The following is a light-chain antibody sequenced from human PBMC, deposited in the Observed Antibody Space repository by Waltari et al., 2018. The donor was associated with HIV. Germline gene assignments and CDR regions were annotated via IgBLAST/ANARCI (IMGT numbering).Light chain of an antibody. CDR3: ATWDDSLHGPV. CDR1: NSNIGSST. Sequence: QSVVTQPPSASGTPGQRVTISCSGSNSNIGSSTVNWYLQLPGTAPKLLIYRNNQRASGVPDLFSGSKSGSSASLAISVLQSEDEADYYCATWDDSLHGPVFGGGTKLTVL. J-gene: IGLJ3*02. V-gene: IGLV1-44*01. CDR2: RNN.